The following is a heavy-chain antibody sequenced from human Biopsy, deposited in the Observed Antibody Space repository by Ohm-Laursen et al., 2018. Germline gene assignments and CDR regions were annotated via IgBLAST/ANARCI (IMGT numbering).Heavy chain of an antibody. V-gene: IGHV3-33*08. CDR1: GFSFNDYG. CDR3: ARDEEYRDIYYYGMDV. D-gene: IGHD5-18*01. J-gene: IGHJ6*02. Sequence: SLTLSCSASGFSFNDYGMHWVRQAPGKGLEWVAVIRDDGTNRYYADSVEGRFIISRDKFKNTLDLQMLGLRVEDSAVYYCARDEEYRDIYYYGMDVWGQETTVIVSS. CDR2: IRDDGTNR.